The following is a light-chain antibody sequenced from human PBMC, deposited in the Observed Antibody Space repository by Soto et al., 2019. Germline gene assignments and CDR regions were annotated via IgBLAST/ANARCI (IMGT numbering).Light chain of an antibody. CDR2: DAS. J-gene: IGKJ2*01. CDR3: QPRSNWPPSMYT. V-gene: IGKV3-11*01. Sequence: EIVLTQSPATLSLSPGERATLSCRASQSVSNYLVWYQQKPGQAPRLLIYDASNRATGISARFSGSGSGPDFTLTISSLEPDDFAVYYCQPRSNWPPSMYTFGQGTKLEIK. CDR1: QSVSNY.